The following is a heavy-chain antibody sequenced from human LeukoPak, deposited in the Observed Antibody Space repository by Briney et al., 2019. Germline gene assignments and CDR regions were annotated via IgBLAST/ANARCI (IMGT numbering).Heavy chain of an antibody. CDR2: IYYSGST. D-gene: IGHD1-14*01. V-gene: IGHV4-39*07. CDR1: GGSISSSSYY. Sequence: SETLSLTCTVSGGSISSSSYYWGWIRQPPGKGLEWIGSIYYSGSTYYNPSLKSRVTISVDTSKNQFSLKLSSVTAADTAVYCCAIGFPEGMDVWGQGTTVTVSS. CDR3: AIGFPEGMDV. J-gene: IGHJ6*02.